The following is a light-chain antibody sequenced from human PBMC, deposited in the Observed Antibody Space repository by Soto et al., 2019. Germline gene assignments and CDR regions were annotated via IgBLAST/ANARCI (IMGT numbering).Light chain of an antibody. CDR3: SSYTSSSTFYV. V-gene: IGLV2-14*01. Sequence: QSVLTQPDSVSGSPGQSITISCTGTSSDVGGYNYVSWYQQHPGKAPQLMIYEVSNRPSGVSNRFSGSKSGNTASLTISGLQAEDEADYYCSSYTSSSTFYVFGTGTKLTVL. CDR2: EVS. J-gene: IGLJ1*01. CDR1: SSDVGGYNY.